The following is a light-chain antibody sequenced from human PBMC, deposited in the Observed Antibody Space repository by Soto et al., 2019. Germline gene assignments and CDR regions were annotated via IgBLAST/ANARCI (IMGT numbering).Light chain of an antibody. CDR3: QKYNSAPFT. CDR2: AAS. CDR1: QGISNY. V-gene: IGKV1-27*01. J-gene: IGKJ3*01. Sequence: DIQMTQSPSSLSASVGDRVTITCRASQGISNYLAWYQQKPWKVPKLLIYAASTLQSGVPSRFSGSGSGTDFTLTISRLHPEDVATYCCQKYNSAPFTFGHGTKVHIK.